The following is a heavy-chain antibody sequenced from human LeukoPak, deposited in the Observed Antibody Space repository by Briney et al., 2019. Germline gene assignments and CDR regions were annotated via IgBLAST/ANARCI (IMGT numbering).Heavy chain of an antibody. CDR3: AKDLHGSIFDY. D-gene: IGHD3-10*01. CDR2: ISYDGSNK. Sequence: GGSLRLSCAASGFTFRNYAMRWVRQAPGKGLEWVAVISYDGSNKYYADSVKGRFTISRDNSKNTLYLQMNSLRAEDTAVYYCAKDLHGSIFDYWGQGTLVTVSS. J-gene: IGHJ4*02. CDR1: GFTFRNYA. V-gene: IGHV3-30*18.